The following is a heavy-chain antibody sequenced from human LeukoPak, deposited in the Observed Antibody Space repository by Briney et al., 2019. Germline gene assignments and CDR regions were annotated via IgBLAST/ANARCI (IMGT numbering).Heavy chain of an antibody. Sequence: ASVKVSCKASGYTFTSYGISWVRQAPGQGLEWMGWISAYNGNTNYAQKLQGRVTMTTDTSTSTAYMELRSLRSDDTAVYYCARSLYYDSSGYSYYYYMDVWGKGTTVTISS. CDR3: ARSLYYDSSGYSYYYYMDV. V-gene: IGHV1-18*01. CDR2: ISAYNGNT. D-gene: IGHD3-22*01. CDR1: GYTFTSYG. J-gene: IGHJ6*03.